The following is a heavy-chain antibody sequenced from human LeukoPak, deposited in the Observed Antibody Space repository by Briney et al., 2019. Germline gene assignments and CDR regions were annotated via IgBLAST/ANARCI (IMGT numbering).Heavy chain of an antibody. CDR1: GDSISSYY. Sequence: SETLSLTCTVSGDSISSYYWSWIRQPPGKGLEYIGYVYYTGTTIYNPSLKSRVTISVDTSTNQFSLRLTSVTAADTAVYYCASPWFGGEGFDPWGQGTLVTVSS. CDR3: ASPWFGGEGFDP. D-gene: IGHD3-10*01. CDR2: VYYTGTT. V-gene: IGHV4-59*08. J-gene: IGHJ5*02.